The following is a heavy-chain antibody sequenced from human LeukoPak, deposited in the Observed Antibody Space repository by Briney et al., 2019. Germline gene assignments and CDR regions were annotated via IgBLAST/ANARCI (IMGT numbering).Heavy chain of an antibody. CDR3: ARVSHAYYFDY. CDR2: IYYSGST. Sequence: SETLSLTCTVSGYSISSGYYWSWIRQPPGKGLEWIGYIYYSGSTNYNPSLKSRVTISVDTSKNQFSLKLSSVTAADTAVYYCARVSHAYYFDYWGQGTLVTVSS. V-gene: IGHV4-61*01. CDR1: GYSISSGYY. J-gene: IGHJ4*02.